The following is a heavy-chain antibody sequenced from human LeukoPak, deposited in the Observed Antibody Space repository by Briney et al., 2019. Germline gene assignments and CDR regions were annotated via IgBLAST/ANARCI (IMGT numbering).Heavy chain of an antibody. J-gene: IGHJ6*04. CDR3: ARDMLGLRDSYYYGMDV. D-gene: IGHD4-17*01. V-gene: IGHV4-59*01. CDR2: IYYSGST. CDR1: GGSLSSYY. Sequence: SETLSLTCTVSGGSLSSYYWSWIRQPPGKGLEWIGYIYYSGSTNYNPSLKSRVTISVDTSKNQFSLKLSSVTAADTAVYYCARDMLGLRDSYYYGMDVWGKGTTVTVSS.